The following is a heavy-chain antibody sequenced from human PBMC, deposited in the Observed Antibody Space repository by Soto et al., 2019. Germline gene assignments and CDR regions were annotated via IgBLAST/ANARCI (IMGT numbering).Heavy chain of an antibody. V-gene: IGHV4-59*08. J-gene: IGHJ4*02. CDR1: GDSVTSHY. CDR2: IYYTGSS. CDR3: AGVSRGVVKDDY. Sequence: SETLSLTCSFSGDSVTSHYLTWIRQSPEKGLEWIGYIYYTGSSYYNPSLKSRVTISVDTSKNQFSLKLSSVTAADTAVYYCAGVSRGVVKDDYWGQGTLVTVSS. D-gene: IGHD3-3*01.